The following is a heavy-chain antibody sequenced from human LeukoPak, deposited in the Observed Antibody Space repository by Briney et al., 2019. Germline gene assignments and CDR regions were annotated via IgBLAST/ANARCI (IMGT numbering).Heavy chain of an antibody. CDR3: ARVRGTSGFGVFYFDY. CDR2: IYSGGST. CDR1: AFSVGSNY. V-gene: IGHV3-66*01. D-gene: IGHD3-10*01. J-gene: IGHJ4*02. Sequence: GGSLRLSCAASAFSVGSNYMTWVRQAPGKGLEWVSLIYSGGSTYYADSVKGRFTISRDNSKNTLYLQMNSLRAEDTAVYYCARVRGTSGFGVFYFDYWGQGTLVTVSS.